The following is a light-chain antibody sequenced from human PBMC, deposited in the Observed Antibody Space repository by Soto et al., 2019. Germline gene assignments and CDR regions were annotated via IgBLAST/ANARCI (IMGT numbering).Light chain of an antibody. Sequence: DIQMTQSPSTLSASVGDRVTITCRASQSISSWLAWYQQKPGKAPELLIYDASSLQGGVPSRFSGSGSGTEFTLTISSLQPDDFATYYCQHYNSYLWTFGQGTKVDI. CDR3: QHYNSYLWT. J-gene: IGKJ1*01. V-gene: IGKV1-5*01. CDR1: QSISSW. CDR2: DAS.